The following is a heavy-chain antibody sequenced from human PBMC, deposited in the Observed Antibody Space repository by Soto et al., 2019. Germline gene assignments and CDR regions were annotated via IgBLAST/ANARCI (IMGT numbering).Heavy chain of an antibody. Sequence: GASVKVSCKASGYTFTGYYIHWVRQAPGQGLEWMGWINPKSGATDYLQKFQGRVTMTRDTSITSVYMEFSGLRSDDTAVYYCARANSGDDDEFGSWGQGTPVTVSS. D-gene: IGHD5-12*01. J-gene: IGHJ4*02. CDR2: INPKSGAT. V-gene: IGHV1-2*02. CDR3: ARANSGDDDEFGS. CDR1: GYTFTGYY.